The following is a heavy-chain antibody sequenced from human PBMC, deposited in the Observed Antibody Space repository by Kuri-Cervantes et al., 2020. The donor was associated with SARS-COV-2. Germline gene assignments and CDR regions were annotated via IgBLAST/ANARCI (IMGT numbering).Heavy chain of an antibody. CDR1: GFTFSGSA. J-gene: IGHJ4*02. Sequence: GESLKISCAASGFTFSGSAMHWVRQASGKGLECVGRIRSKANSYATAYAASVKGRFTISRDDSKNTAYLQMNSLKTEDTAVYYCTRHCENCLDAAAFVPNGYWGPGTLVTVSS. D-gene: IGHD6-13*01. V-gene: IGHV3-73*01. CDR3: TRHCENCLDAAAFVPNGY. CDR2: IRSKANSYAT.